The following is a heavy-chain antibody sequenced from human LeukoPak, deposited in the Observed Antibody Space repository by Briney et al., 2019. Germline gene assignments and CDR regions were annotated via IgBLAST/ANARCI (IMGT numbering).Heavy chain of an antibody. D-gene: IGHD3-10*01. J-gene: IGHJ5*02. V-gene: IGHV3-30*02. CDR1: GFTFTNYG. Sequence: GGSLRLSCEAPGFTFTNYGMHWVRQAPGKGLEWVAFIRYDGSNKYYADSVKGRFTISRDNSKNTLYLQMNSLRAEDTAVYYCAKDAGPLLRFPVNWFDPWGQGTLVTVSS. CDR3: AKDAGPLLRFPVNWFDP. CDR2: IRYDGSNK.